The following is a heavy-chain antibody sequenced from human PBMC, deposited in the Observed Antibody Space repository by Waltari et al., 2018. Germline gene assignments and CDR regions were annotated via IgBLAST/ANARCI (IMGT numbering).Heavy chain of an antibody. J-gene: IGHJ4*02. CDR2: INHRGST. Sequence: QVQLQQWGAGLLKPSETLSLTCAVYGGSFSGYYWSWIRQPPGEGLEWIGEINHRGSTNYNPSLKSRVTISVDTAKNQFSLELSSVTAADTAVYYCARGGGGALRPFDYWGQGTLVTVSS. V-gene: IGHV4-34*01. CDR1: GGSFSGYY. D-gene: IGHD2-15*01. CDR3: ARGGGGALRPFDY.